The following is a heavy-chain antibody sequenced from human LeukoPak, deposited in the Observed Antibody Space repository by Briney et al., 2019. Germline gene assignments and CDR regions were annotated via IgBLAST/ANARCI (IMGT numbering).Heavy chain of an antibody. CDR1: GYSFTSYW. Sequence: GESLKISCKGSGYSFTSYWIGWVRPMPGKGLEWLGIIYPADSDTRHSPSFQGQVTISVDKSISTSYLQWSSLKASDTAMYYCVRHATQYSYNNWFDPRGQGNLVTVSS. D-gene: IGHD5-18*01. CDR3: VRHATQYSYNNWFDP. CDR2: IYPADSDT. J-gene: IGHJ5*02. V-gene: IGHV5-51*01.